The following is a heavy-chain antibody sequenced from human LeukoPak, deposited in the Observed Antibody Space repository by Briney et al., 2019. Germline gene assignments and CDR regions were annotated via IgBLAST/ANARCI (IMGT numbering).Heavy chain of an antibody. CDR1: GFTFSSYA. J-gene: IGHJ4*02. CDR2: ISYDGSNK. D-gene: IGHD5-18*01. V-gene: IGHV3-30-3*01. Sequence: PGGSLRLSCAASGFTFSSYAMPWVRQAPGKGLEWVAVISYDGSNKYYADSVKGRFTISRDNSKNTLYLQMNSLRAEDTAVYYCARDKGADTRDYWGQGTLVTVSS. CDR3: ARDKGADTRDY.